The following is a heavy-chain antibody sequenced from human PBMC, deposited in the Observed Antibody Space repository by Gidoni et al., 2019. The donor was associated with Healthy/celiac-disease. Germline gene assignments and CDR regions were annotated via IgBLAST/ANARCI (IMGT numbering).Heavy chain of an antibody. CDR3: ARDGGSGWLGTGDY. CDR1: GFTFSSYG. D-gene: IGHD6-19*01. V-gene: IGHV3-33*01. Sequence: QVQLVESGGGVVQPGSSLRLSCAASGFTFSSYGMHWVRQAPGKGLEWVAVIWYDGSNKYYADSVKGRFTISRDNSKNTLYLQMNSLRAEDTAVYYCARDGGSGWLGTGDYWGQGTLVTVSS. J-gene: IGHJ4*02. CDR2: IWYDGSNK.